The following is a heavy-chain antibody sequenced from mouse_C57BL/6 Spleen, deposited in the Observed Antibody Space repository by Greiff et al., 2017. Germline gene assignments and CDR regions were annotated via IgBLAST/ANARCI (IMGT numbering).Heavy chain of an antibody. J-gene: IGHJ2*01. CDR1: GYAFSSSW. V-gene: IGHV1-82*01. D-gene: IGHD4-1*01. Sequence: VKLMESGPELVKPGASVKISCKASGYAFSSSWMNWVKQRPGKGLEWIGRIYPGDGDTNYNGKFKGKATLTADKSSSTAYLQLSSLTSEDSAVYFCARGGYWDDYFDYWGQGTTLTVSS. CDR3: ARGGYWDDYFDY. CDR2: IYPGDGDT.